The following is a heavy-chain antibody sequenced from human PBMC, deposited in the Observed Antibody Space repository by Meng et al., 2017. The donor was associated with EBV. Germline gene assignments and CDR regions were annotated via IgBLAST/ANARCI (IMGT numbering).Heavy chain of an antibody. CDR3: ASESGRGFTPDY. CDR2: LIPMSGAP. J-gene: IGHJ4*02. D-gene: IGHD3-10*01. V-gene: IGHV1-69*01. CDR1: GGTFRSDA. Sequence: QGQLPQSGAEGKKPVSVLKFSCRTAGGTFRSDAVSWVRQAPGQGLEWMGGLIPMSGAPHYAQKFQDRVTIIADESTSTHSMELNNLRFEDTAMYYCASESGRGFTPDYWGQGTLVTVSS.